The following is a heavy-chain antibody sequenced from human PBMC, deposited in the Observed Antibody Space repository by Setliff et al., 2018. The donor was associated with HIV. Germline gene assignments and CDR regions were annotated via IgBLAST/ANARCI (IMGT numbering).Heavy chain of an antibody. Sequence: GESLKISCKGSGYSFTSYWIGWVRQMPGKGLEWMGIIYPGDSDTRYSPSFQGQVTISADKSISTAYLQWSSLKASDTAMYYCARFWGSSGWYGDYYYMDVWGKGTTVTVSS. J-gene: IGHJ6*03. D-gene: IGHD6-19*01. CDR2: IYPGDSDT. CDR1: GYSFTSYW. V-gene: IGHV5-51*01. CDR3: ARFWGSSGWYGDYYYMDV.